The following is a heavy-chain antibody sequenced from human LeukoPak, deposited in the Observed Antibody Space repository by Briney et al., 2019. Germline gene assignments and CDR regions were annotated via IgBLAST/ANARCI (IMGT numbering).Heavy chain of an antibody. CDR1: GFTFSSYA. V-gene: IGHV3-23*01. J-gene: IGHJ4*02. CDR3: ARHYYYASGNYLDY. CDR2: ISGSGGST. Sequence: PGGSLRLSCAVSGFTFSSYAVSWVRQAPGKGLEWVSAISGSGGSTYYTDSVKGRFTISRDNSKNTLYLQMNSLRAEDTALYYCARHYYYASGNYLDYWGQGTLVTVSS. D-gene: IGHD3-10*01.